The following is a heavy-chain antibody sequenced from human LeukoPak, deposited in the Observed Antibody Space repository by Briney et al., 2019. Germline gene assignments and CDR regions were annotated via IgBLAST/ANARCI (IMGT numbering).Heavy chain of an antibody. Sequence: SETLSLTCAVYGGSFSGYYWSWIRQPPGKGLEWIGEINHSGSTNHNPSLKSRVTISVDTSKNQFSLKLSSVTAADTAVYYCARGDCSSTSCYLRFDPWGQGTLVTVSS. CDR1: GGSFSGYY. V-gene: IGHV4-34*01. J-gene: IGHJ5*02. CDR3: ARGDCSSTSCYLRFDP. D-gene: IGHD2-2*01. CDR2: INHSGST.